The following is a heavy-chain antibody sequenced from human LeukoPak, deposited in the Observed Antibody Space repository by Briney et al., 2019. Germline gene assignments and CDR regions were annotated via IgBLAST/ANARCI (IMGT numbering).Heavy chain of an antibody. Sequence: ASVKVSCKASGYTFTSYDINWVRQATGQGLEWMGWMNPNSGNTGYAQKFQGRVTMTRDTSISTAYMELSRLRSDDTAVYYCARESVSYYDSSGYHYVDYWGQGTLVTVSS. D-gene: IGHD3-22*01. CDR3: ARESVSYYDSSGYHYVDY. V-gene: IGHV1-8*01. CDR1: GYTFTSYD. CDR2: MNPNSGNT. J-gene: IGHJ4*02.